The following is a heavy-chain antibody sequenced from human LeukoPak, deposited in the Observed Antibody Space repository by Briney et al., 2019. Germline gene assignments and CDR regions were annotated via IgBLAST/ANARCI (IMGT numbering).Heavy chain of an antibody. J-gene: IGHJ4*01. CDR2: ISYDGSNK. V-gene: IGHV3-30*18. CDR3: AKPGIAAAATGDYFDY. Sequence: GGSLRLSCAASGFTFSSYGMHWVRQAPGKGLEWVAVISYDGSNKYYADSVKGRFTISRDNSKNTLYLQMNSLRAEDTAVYYCAKPGIAAAATGDYFDYWGQEPWSPSPQ. CDR1: GFTFSSYG. D-gene: IGHD6-13*01.